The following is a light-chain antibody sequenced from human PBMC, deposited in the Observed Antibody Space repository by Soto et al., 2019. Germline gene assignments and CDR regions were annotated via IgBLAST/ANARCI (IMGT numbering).Light chain of an antibody. CDR2: GAS. CDR3: QQYGRSPFS. V-gene: IGKV3-20*01. CDR1: QSVSSNN. J-gene: IGKJ3*01. Sequence: EIVLTQSPGTLSLSPGERATLSCRASQSVSSNNLAWYQQRPGQAPRVVIYGASTRATGIPARFSGSGCGTDFTLAISRLEPEDFAVYYCQQYGRSPFSFGPGTKVDIK.